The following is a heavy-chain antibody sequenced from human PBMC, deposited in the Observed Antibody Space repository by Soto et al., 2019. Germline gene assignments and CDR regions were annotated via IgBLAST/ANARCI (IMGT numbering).Heavy chain of an antibody. V-gene: IGHV4-39*01. Sequence: SETLSLTCTVSGGSIYRSGYYWGWIRQPPGRGLEWIGNIDYNGVTYSNPSLKSRVTISRDTSKNQFSLKLASVTAADTALYYCGKVLVGATGHTDSDSWGPGTLVTVSS. CDR3: GKVLVGATGHTDSDS. CDR1: GGSIYRSGYY. CDR2: IDYNGVT. D-gene: IGHD2-15*01. J-gene: IGHJ4*02.